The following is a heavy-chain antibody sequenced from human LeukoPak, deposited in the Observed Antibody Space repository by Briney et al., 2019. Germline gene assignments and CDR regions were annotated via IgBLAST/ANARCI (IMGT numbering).Heavy chain of an antibody. V-gene: IGHV3-23*01. D-gene: IGHD4-23*01. CDR3: ARGGSYGGYHSY. CDR1: GFTFSSYA. CDR2: ISGSGGST. Sequence: GGSLRLSCAASGFTFSSYAMSWVRQAPGKGLEWVSAISGSGGSTYYADSVKGRFTISRDNAKNSLYLQMNSLRAEDTALYYCARGGSYGGYHSYWGQGTLVTVSS. J-gene: IGHJ4*02.